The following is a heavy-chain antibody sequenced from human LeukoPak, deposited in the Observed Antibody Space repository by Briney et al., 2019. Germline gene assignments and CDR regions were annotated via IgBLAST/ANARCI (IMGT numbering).Heavy chain of an antibody. D-gene: IGHD6-19*01. CDR2: ISYDGSNK. CDR3: AKSYSSGWPTPFDY. CDR1: GFTFSSYG. V-gene: IGHV3-30*18. Sequence: GGSLRLSCAASGFTFSSYGMHWVRQAPGKGLEWVAVISYDGSNKYYADSVKGRFTISRDNSKNTLYLQMNSLGAEDTAVYYCAKSYSSGWPTPFDYWGQGTLVTVSS. J-gene: IGHJ4*02.